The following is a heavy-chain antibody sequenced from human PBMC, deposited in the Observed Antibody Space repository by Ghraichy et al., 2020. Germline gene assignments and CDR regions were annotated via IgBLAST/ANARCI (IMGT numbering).Heavy chain of an antibody. J-gene: IGHJ4*02. D-gene: IGHD3-22*01. CDR1: GFTFSSYA. Sequence: GESLNISCAASGFTFSSYAMSWVRQAPGKGLEWVSAISGSGGSTYYADSVKGRFTISRDNSKNTLYLQMNSLRAEDTAVYYCASSVLVVAPLDFDYWGQGTLVTVSS. CDR2: ISGSGGST. CDR3: ASSVLVVAPLDFDY. V-gene: IGHV3-23*01.